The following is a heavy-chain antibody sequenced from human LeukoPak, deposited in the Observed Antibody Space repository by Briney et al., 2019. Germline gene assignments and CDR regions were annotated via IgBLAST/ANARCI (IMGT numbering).Heavy chain of an antibody. CDR3: AKDDSATVTTGFFDY. D-gene: IGHD4-11*01. Sequence: PGGSLRLSCAASGFTFDDYAMHWVRQAPGKGLEWVSGISWNSGSIGYADSAKGRFTISRDNAKNSLYLQMNSLRAEDTALYYCAKDDSATVTTGFFDYWGQGTLVTVSS. J-gene: IGHJ4*02. CDR2: ISWNSGSI. CDR1: GFTFDDYA. V-gene: IGHV3-9*01.